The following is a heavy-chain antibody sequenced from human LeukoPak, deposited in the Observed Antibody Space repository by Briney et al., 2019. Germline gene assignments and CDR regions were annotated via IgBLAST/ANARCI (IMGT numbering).Heavy chain of an antibody. Sequence: GGSLRLSCAASGFTFSSYEMNWVRQAPGKGLEWVSYISSSGSTKYYADSVKGRFTTSRDNAKNSLYLQMNSLRAEDTGVYYCARVDYGASFIDYWGQGTLVTVSS. V-gene: IGHV3-48*03. CDR3: ARVDYGASFIDY. D-gene: IGHD4-17*01. J-gene: IGHJ4*02. CDR1: GFTFSSYE. CDR2: ISSSGSTK.